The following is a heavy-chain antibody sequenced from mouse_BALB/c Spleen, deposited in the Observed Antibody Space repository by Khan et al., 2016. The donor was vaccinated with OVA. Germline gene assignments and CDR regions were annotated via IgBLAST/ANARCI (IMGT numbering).Heavy chain of an antibody. CDR3: APVGNYYVSFPY. CDR1: GYTFTSYV. V-gene: IGHV1S136*01. Sequence: EVQLQQSGPELVKPGASVRMSCKASGYTFTSYVMHWVKQKPGLGLEWIGYIYPFNDDTKYNEKFKGKATLTSDKSSSTAYMGLSSLTSEDSAVYYCAPVGNYYVSFPYWGQVTLVTVSA. CDR2: IYPFNDDT. D-gene: IGHD1-1*01. J-gene: IGHJ3*01.